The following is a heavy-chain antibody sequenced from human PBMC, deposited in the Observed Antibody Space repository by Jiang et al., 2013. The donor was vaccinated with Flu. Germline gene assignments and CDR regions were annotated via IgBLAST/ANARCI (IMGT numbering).Heavy chain of an antibody. V-gene: IGHV2-70*11. CDR2: IDWDDDK. Sequence: KPTQTLTLTCTFSGFSLTASGMSVSWIRQPPGKALEWLARIDWDDDKYYTPSLRTRLSVSKDTSKNQVALTMTKMDVADTATYFCARIHSSGGRHTYDAFDFWGQGTVVTVSS. CDR1: GFSLTASGMS. CDR3: ARIHSSGGRHTYDAFDF. D-gene: IGHD3-16*02. J-gene: IGHJ3*01.